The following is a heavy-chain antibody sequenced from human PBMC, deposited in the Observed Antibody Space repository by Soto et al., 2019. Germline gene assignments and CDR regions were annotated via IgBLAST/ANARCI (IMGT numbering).Heavy chain of an antibody. J-gene: IGHJ4*02. V-gene: IGHV4-31*03. CDR1: GGSISSGGYY. CDR2: IYYSGST. Sequence: QVQLQESGPGLVKPSQTLSLTCTVSGGSISSGGYYWSWIRQHPGKGLEWFGYIYYSGSTYYNPSLKSRVTISVDTSKNQFSLKMSSVTAADTAVYYCARALESGYSSSWYRNTYFDYWGQGTLVTVSS. CDR3: ARALESGYSSSWYRNTYFDY. D-gene: IGHD6-13*01.